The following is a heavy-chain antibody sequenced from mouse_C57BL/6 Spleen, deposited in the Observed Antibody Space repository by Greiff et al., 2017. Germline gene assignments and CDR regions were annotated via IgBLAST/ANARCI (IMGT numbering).Heavy chain of an antibody. CDR3: ARIGDYYGSSYVPFAY. D-gene: IGHD1-1*01. Sequence: QVTLKVCGPGILQPSQSLSLTCSFSGFSLSTFGMGVGWLRQPSGKGLEWLAHIWWDDDKYYNQALKSRLTISKDTSKNQVFLKIANVYTADTATYYCARIGDYYGSSYVPFAYWGQGTLVTVSA. CDR1: GFSLSTFGMG. J-gene: IGHJ3*01. V-gene: IGHV8-8*01. CDR2: IWWDDDK.